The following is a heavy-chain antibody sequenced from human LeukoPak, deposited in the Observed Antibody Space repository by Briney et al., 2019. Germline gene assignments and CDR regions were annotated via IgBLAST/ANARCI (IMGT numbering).Heavy chain of an antibody. CDR3: ARATATEGSDY. CDR2: ISSSGSTI. V-gene: IGHV3-11*01. CDR1: GFTFSDYY. Sequence: PGGSLRLSCAASGFTFSDYYMSWLGQAPGKRLEWFSYISSSGSTIYSADSGKGRFAISRDNAKNSLYLQMNSLGAEDSAVDYCARATATEGSDYWGQGTLVTVSS. D-gene: IGHD2-15*01. J-gene: IGHJ4*02.